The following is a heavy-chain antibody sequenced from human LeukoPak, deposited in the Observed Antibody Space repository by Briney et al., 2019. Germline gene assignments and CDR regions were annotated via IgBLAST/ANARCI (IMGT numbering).Heavy chain of an antibody. J-gene: IGHJ4*02. CDR2: ISYDGSNK. CDR1: GFTFSSFG. V-gene: IGHV3-30*03. CDR3: ARDSGFSGTQRGEY. D-gene: IGHD3/OR15-3a*01. Sequence: PGRSLRLSCAASGFTFSSFGMHWVRQAPGKGLEWVAVISYDGSNKYYADSVKGRFTISRDYSKNTLYLQMNSLRAEDTAFYYCARDSGFSGTQRGEYWGQGTLVTVSS.